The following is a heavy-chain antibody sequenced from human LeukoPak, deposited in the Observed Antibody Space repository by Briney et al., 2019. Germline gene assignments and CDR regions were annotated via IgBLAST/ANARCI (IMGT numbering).Heavy chain of an antibody. V-gene: IGHV3-23*01. J-gene: IGHJ4*02. Sequence: PGGSLRLSCAASGFTFSSFAMSWVRQAPGKGLEWVSAISHDGGTPYYADSVKGRFTISRDHSRNTLYLQMNRLRAEDTAVYYCTKARDSLGELSFHGGQGTLVTVSS. CDR1: GFTFSSFA. D-gene: IGHD3-16*02. CDR3: TKARDSLGELSFH. CDR2: ISHDGGTP.